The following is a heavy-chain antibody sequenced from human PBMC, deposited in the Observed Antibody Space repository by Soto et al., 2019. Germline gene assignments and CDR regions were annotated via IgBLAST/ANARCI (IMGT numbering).Heavy chain of an antibody. CDR2: ISYDGNNK. V-gene: IGHV3-30-3*01. J-gene: IGHJ5*02. D-gene: IGHD2-2*01. CDR3: ARDQSTGDWFDA. Sequence: GGSLRLSCAASGFTYSTYTMHWVRQAPGKGLEWVAVISYDGNNKFYADSVKGRFTISRDNAKNTVYLQMNSLRAEDTAVYYCARDQSTGDWFDAWGQGTLVTVSS. CDR1: GFTYSTYT.